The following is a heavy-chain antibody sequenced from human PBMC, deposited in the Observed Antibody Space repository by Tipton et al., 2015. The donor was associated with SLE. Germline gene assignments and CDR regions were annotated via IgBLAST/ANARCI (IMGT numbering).Heavy chain of an antibody. V-gene: IGHV4-34*01. D-gene: IGHD5/OR15-5a*01. J-gene: IGHJ2*01. CDR3: ARGPLLDL. CDR1: GGSFSCYY. CDR2: INHSGST. Sequence: TLSLTCAVYGGSFSCYYWSWIRQPPGKGLEWIGEINHSGSTNYNPSLKSRVTISVDTSKNQFSLKLSSATAADTTVYYCARGPLLDLWGRGTLVTVSS.